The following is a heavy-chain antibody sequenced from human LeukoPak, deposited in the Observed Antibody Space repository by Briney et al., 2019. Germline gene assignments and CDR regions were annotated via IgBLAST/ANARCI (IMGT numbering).Heavy chain of an antibody. Sequence: GGSLILSCAASGFTVSTNYMSWVRQAPGKGLEWVSVIYSDGRTYYADSVKGRFTISRDNSKNTLYLQMNSLRAEDTAVYYCARDSGGFDVFDIWGQGTMVTVSS. D-gene: IGHD3-16*01. V-gene: IGHV3-53*01. J-gene: IGHJ3*02. CDR3: ARDSGGFDVFDI. CDR1: GFTVSTNY. CDR2: IYSDGRT.